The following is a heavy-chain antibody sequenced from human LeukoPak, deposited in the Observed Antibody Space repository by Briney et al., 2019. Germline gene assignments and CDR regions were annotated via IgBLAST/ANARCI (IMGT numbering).Heavy chain of an antibody. CDR2: IYPGDSDT. Sequence: GESLKISCKGSGYNFTSYWIGWVRQMPGKGLERMGIIYPGDSDTRYSPSFQGQVTISADKSVISAYLQWSSLKASDTAMYYCVRWSGSYGGFYFDYWGQGNMVTVSS. V-gene: IGHV5-51*01. J-gene: IGHJ4*02. CDR1: GYNFTSYW. D-gene: IGHD1-26*01. CDR3: VRWSGSYGGFYFDY.